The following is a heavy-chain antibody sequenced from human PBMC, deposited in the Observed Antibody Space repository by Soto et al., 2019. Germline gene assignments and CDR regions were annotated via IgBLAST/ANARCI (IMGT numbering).Heavy chain of an antibody. D-gene: IGHD5-18*01. CDR3: APHTLDTGMPSGY. CDR1: GYTLTELS. V-gene: IGHV1-24*01. CDR2: FDPEDGDT. Sequence: GASVKVSSKVPGYTLTELSMHWVRQAPGKGLEWMGGFDPEDGDTIYAQKFQGRVTMTEDTSTDTAYMELRSLRSDDTAVYHCAPHTLDTGMPSGYWGQGTLVTVSS. J-gene: IGHJ4*02.